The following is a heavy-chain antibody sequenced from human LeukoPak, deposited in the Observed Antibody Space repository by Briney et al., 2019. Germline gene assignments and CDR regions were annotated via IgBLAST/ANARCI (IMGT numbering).Heavy chain of an antibody. CDR2: LKSKSEGGTT. Sequence: GGSLRLSCAASGFTFSNAWMSWVRQAPGKGLEWLGRLKSKSEGGTTDYAAPVKGRFTISRDDSKDTLYLQMNGLKTEDTAVYYCTTAMVRGVDYWGQGTLVTVSS. CDR3: TTAMVRGVDY. V-gene: IGHV3-15*01. D-gene: IGHD3-10*01. CDR1: GFTFSNAW. J-gene: IGHJ4*02.